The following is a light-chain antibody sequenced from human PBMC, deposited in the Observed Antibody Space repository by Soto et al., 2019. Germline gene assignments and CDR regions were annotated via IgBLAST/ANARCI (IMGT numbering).Light chain of an antibody. J-gene: IGLJ1*01. CDR1: SSNIGAEYD. Sequence: QAVVTQPPSVSGSAGVRVSISCTGSSSNIGAEYDVHWYQQLPGTAPKRLIYGDNNRPSGVPDRFSGSKSGTSASLAITGLQPEDEADYYCQSYDSSLTPFVFGTGTNVTVL. V-gene: IGLV1-40*01. CDR2: GDN. CDR3: QSYDSSLTPFV.